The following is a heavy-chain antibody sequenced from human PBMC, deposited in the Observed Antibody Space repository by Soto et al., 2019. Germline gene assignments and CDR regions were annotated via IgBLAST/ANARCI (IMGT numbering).Heavy chain of an antibody. CDR2: INHSGST. CDR1: GGSFSGYY. CDR3: ATLLTGTTAYYYGMDV. J-gene: IGHJ6*02. Sequence: SETLSLTCAVYGGSFSGYYWSWIRQPPGKGLEWIGEINHSGSTNYNPSLKSRVTISVDTSKNQFSLKLSSVTAADTAVYYCATLLTGTTAYYYGMDVWGQGTTVTVSS. V-gene: IGHV4-34*01. D-gene: IGHD1-20*01.